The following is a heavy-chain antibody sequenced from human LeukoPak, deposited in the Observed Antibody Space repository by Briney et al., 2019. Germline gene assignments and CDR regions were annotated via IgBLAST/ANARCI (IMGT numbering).Heavy chain of an antibody. CDR1: GGSISGYY. V-gene: IGHV4-4*08. CDR2: IHSSGST. CDR3: ARDNWNYGSSMDV. Sequence: PSETLSLTCTVSGGSISGYYWSWFRQPPGKGLEWFGWIHSSGSTEDNPSLKSRVTMSIDTSKNQISLKLYSVTAADTAVYYCARDNWNYGSSMDVWGQGTTVTVSS. J-gene: IGHJ6*02. D-gene: IGHD1-7*01.